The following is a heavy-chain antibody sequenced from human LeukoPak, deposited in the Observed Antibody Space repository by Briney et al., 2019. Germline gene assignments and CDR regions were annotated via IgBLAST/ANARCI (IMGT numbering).Heavy chain of an antibody. Sequence: GESRKISCKGAGYNFASFWIAWVPQMPGEGLEWMAIIYPGDSDTRYSPSFQGQHTISVDKSINTAYLQWSSLKASDSAMYYCARRESRSSPYYFDFWGQETRDTVSS. D-gene: IGHD6-6*01. CDR2: IYPGDSDT. V-gene: IGHV5-51*01. CDR1: GYNFASFW. CDR3: ARRESRSSPYYFDF. J-gene: IGHJ4*02.